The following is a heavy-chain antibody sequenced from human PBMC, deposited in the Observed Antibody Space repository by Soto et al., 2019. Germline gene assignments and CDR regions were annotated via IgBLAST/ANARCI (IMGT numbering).Heavy chain of an antibody. CDR3: ARDGGFLEWRSYLYFDL. CDR2: IYSGGST. D-gene: IGHD3-3*01. J-gene: IGHJ2*01. V-gene: IGHV3-53*02. CDR1: GFTVSSNY. Sequence: EVQLVETGGGLIQPGGSLRLSCAASGFTVSSNYMSWVRQAPGKGLEWVSVIYSGGSTYYADSVKGRFTISRDNSKNTLYLQMNSLRAEDTAVYYCARDGGFLEWRSYLYFDLWGRGTLVTVSS.